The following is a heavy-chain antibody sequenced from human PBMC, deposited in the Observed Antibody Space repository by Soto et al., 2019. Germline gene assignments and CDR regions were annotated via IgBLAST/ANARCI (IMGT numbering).Heavy chain of an antibody. J-gene: IGHJ4*02. V-gene: IGHV4-59*08. Sequence: SETLSLTCTVSGGSISSYYWSWIRQPPGKGLEWIGYIYYSGSTNYNPSLKSRVTISVDTSKNQFSLKLSSVTAADTAVYYCARLKQLDYFDYWGQGTLVTVSS. D-gene: IGHD6-6*01. CDR1: GGSISSYY. CDR3: ARLKQLDYFDY. CDR2: IYYSGST.